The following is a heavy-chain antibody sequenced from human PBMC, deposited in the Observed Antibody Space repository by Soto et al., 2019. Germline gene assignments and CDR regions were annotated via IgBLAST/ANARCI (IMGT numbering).Heavy chain of an antibody. CDR2: IRSKAYGGTT. Sequence: QPGGSLRLSCTASGFTFGDYAMSWFRQAPGKGLEWVGFIRSKAYGGTTEYAASVKGRFTISRDDSKSIAYLQMNSLKTEDTAVYYCTRGYDFWSGYPPSVYYYMDVWGKGTTVTVSS. V-gene: IGHV3-49*03. CDR1: GFTFGDYA. CDR3: TRGYDFWSGYPPSVYYYMDV. J-gene: IGHJ6*03. D-gene: IGHD3-3*01.